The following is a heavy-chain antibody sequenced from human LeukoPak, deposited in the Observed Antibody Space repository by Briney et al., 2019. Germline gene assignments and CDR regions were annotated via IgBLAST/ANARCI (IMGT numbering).Heavy chain of an antibody. CDR1: GASVRSGGYY. CDR2: IYYSGST. V-gene: IGHV4-61*08. Sequence: SETLSLTCTVSGASVRSGGYYWSWIRQPPGKGLEWIGYIYYSGSTNFNPSLKSRVTISVDTSKNQFSLKVSSVTAADTAVYYCARRGGSGRSFDYWGQGTLVTVSS. CDR3: ARRGGSGRSFDY. D-gene: IGHD3-10*01. J-gene: IGHJ4*02.